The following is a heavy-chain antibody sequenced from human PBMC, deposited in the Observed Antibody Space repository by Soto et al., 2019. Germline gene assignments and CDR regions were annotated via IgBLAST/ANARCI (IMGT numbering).Heavy chain of an antibody. J-gene: IGHJ2*01. CDR1: AFTVSSHY. CDR3: ARDYYGGNSRYFDL. D-gene: IGHD2-21*02. CDR2: IYSGGST. Sequence: EVQLVESGGGLVQPGGSLRLSCAASAFTVSSHYMSWVRQAPGKGLEWVSVIYSGGSTYYTDSVKGRFTISRDNSKNTLFLQMNSLRAEDTAVYYCARDYYGGNSRYFDLWGRGTLLTVSS. V-gene: IGHV3-66*01.